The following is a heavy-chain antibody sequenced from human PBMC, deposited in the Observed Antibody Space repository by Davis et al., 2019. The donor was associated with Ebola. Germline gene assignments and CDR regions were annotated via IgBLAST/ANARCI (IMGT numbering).Heavy chain of an antibody. CDR2: MNPNSGNT. V-gene: IGHV1-8*01. Sequence: AASVKVSCKASGYTFTSYGISWVRQAPGQGLEWMGWMNPNSGNTGYAQKFQGRVTMTRSTSISTAYMELSSLRSEDTAVYYCARGSDGSFDYWGQGTLVTVSS. CDR1: GYTFTSYG. D-gene: IGHD3-10*01. CDR3: ARGSDGSFDY. J-gene: IGHJ4*02.